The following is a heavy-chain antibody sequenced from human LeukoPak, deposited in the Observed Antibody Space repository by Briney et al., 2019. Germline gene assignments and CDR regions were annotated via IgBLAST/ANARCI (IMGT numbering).Heavy chain of an antibody. Sequence: GGSLRLSCAASGFTFSSYSMNWVRQAPGKGLEWVSSISSSSSYIYYADSVKGRFTISRDNAKNSLYLQMNSLRAEDTAVYYCARDSCSGGSCYWKSDPWGQGTLVTVSS. V-gene: IGHV3-21*01. J-gene: IGHJ5*02. CDR1: GFTFSSYS. D-gene: IGHD2-15*01. CDR3: ARDSCSGGSCYWKSDP. CDR2: ISSSSSYI.